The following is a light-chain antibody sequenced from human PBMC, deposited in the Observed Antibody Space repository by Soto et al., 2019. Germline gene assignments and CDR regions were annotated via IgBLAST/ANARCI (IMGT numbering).Light chain of an antibody. J-gene: IGLJ2*01. CDR2: LNSDGSH. CDR1: SGHSSYA. CDR3: QTWGTDFHVV. Sequence: QPVLTQSPSASASLGASVKLTCTLSSGHSSYAIAWHQQQPERGPRYLMKLNSDGSHSKGDGIPDRFSGSSSGAERYLSISSLQSEDEADYYCQTWGTDFHVVFGGGTKLTVL. V-gene: IGLV4-69*01.